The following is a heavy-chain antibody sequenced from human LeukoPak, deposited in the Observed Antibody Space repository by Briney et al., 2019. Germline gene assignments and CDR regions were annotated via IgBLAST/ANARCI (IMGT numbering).Heavy chain of an antibody. Sequence: PGGSLRLSCAASGFTFSSYEMNWVRQAPGMGLEWVSYISSSGSTIYYADSVQGRFTISRDNAQNSLYLQMSSLRAEDTAVYYCARNVYNFDYWGQGTLVTVSS. CDR2: ISSSGSTI. J-gene: IGHJ4*02. D-gene: IGHD3-10*02. CDR3: ARNVYNFDY. CDR1: GFTFSSYE. V-gene: IGHV3-48*03.